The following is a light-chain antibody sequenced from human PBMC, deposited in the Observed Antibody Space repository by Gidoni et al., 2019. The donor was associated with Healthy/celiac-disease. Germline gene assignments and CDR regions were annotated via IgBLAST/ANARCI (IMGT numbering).Light chain of an antibody. J-gene: IGKJ1*01. CDR2: DAS. Sequence: EMVLTQSPVTLSSSPGERATLSCRASQSVSSYLAWYQQKPGQAPRLLIYDASNRATGIPARFSGSGSGTDFTLTISSLEPEDFAVYYCQQRSNWPRTFGQGTKVEIK. CDR1: QSVSSY. V-gene: IGKV3-11*01. CDR3: QQRSNWPRT.